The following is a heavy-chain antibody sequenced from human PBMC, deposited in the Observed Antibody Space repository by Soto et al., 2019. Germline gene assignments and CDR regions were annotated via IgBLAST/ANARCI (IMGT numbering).Heavy chain of an antibody. CDR2: MNPNSGNT. J-gene: IGHJ6*03. Sequence: ASVKVSCKASGYTFTSYDIKWVRQATGQGLEWMGRMNPNSGNTGYAQKFQGRVTMTRNTSISTAYMELSSLRSEDTAVYFCHVVVVAATYSYYYMGVWGKGTTVTVSS. CDR3: HVVVVAATYSYYYMGV. V-gene: IGHV1-8*01. D-gene: IGHD2-15*01. CDR1: GYTFTSYD.